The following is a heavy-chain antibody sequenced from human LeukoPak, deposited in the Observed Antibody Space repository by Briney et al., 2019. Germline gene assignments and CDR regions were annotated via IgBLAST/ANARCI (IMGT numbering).Heavy chain of an antibody. CDR3: ARESSSWYYYYYMDV. V-gene: IGHV1-18*01. D-gene: IGHD6-13*01. CDR1: GYTFTSYG. CDR2: ISAYNGNT. J-gene: IGHJ6*03. Sequence: ASVKVSCKASGYTFTSYGISWVRQAPGQGLEWMGWISAYNGNTNYAQKLQGRVTMTTDTSTSTAYMELRSLRSDDTAVYYCARESSSWYYYYYMDVWGKGTTVTVSS.